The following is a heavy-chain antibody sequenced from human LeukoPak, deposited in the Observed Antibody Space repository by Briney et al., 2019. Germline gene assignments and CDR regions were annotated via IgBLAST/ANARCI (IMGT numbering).Heavy chain of an antibody. V-gene: IGHV4-4*07. D-gene: IGHD6-13*01. CDR1: GGSISSYY. CDR2: IYTSGST. CDR3: ARDVGIAAAGAGDYYYYYGMDV. Sequence: SETLSLTCTVSGGSISSYYWSWIRQPAGKGLEWIGRIYTSGSTNYNPSLKSRVTMSVDTSKNQFSLKLRSVTAADTAVYYCARDVGIAAAGAGDYYYYYGMDVWGQGTTVIVSS. J-gene: IGHJ6*02.